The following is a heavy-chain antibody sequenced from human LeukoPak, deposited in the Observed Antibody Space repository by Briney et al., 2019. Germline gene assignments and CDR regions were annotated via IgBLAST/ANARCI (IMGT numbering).Heavy chain of an antibody. D-gene: IGHD3-16*01. CDR3: ATSMVTFSRYYYMDV. V-gene: IGHV3-21*04. J-gene: IGHJ6*03. CDR1: GFTFSSYS. CDR2: ISSSSSYI. Sequence: GSLRLSCAASGFTFSSYSMNWVRQAPGKGLEWVSSISSSSSYIYYADSVKGRFTISRDNAKNTLYLQMNSLRAEDTAVYYCATSMVTFSRYYYMDVWGKGTTVTISS.